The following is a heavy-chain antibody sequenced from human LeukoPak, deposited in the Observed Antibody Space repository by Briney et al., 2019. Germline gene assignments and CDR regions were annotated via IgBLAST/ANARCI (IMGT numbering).Heavy chain of an antibody. Sequence: PGGSLRLSCAASGFTFSSYGMHWVRQAPGKGLEWVAFIRYDGSNKYYADSVKGRFTISRDNSKNTLYLQMNSLRAEDTAVYYCARDFSLPVAGTYYYYMDVWGKGTTVTISS. CDR2: IRYDGSNK. CDR1: GFTFSSYG. J-gene: IGHJ6*03. D-gene: IGHD6-19*01. V-gene: IGHV3-30*02. CDR3: ARDFSLPVAGTYYYYMDV.